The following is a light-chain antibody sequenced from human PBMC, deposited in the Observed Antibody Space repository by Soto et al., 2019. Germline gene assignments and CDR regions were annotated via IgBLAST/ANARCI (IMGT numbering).Light chain of an antibody. CDR2: AAS. V-gene: IGKV1-39*01. Sequence: DIQRTQSPSTLSASVGDRVTITCRASQSISRWLAWYQQKPGKAPKLLIFAASSLQSGVPSRFSGTRSGPDFTLTISSLKNEDFATYYCQQRYSSTPTFGQGTKVDIK. CDR3: QQRYSSTPT. CDR1: QSISRW. J-gene: IGKJ1*01.